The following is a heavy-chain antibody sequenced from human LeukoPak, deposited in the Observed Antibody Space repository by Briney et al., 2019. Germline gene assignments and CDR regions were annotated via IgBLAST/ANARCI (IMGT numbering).Heavy chain of an antibody. J-gene: IGHJ4*02. V-gene: IGHV4-39*01. D-gene: IGHD6-25*01. CDR1: GGSISSSSYY. CDR2: IYYSGST. CDR3: ARLAPAGTDY. Sequence: SETLSLTCTVSGGSISSSSYYWGWIRQPPGKGPEWIGSIYYSGSTYYNPSLKSRVTISVDASKNQFSLKLSSVTAADTAVYYCARLAPAGTDYWGQGTLVTVSS.